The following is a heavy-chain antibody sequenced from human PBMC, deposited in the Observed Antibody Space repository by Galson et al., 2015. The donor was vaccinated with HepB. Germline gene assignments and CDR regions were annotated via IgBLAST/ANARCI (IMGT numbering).Heavy chain of an antibody. D-gene: IGHD3-22*01. CDR2: INTNTGNP. J-gene: IGHJ5*02. V-gene: IGHV7-4-1*02. CDR3: AGVYDSSGYLPNWFDP. Sequence: SVKVSCKASGYTFTSYAMNWVRQAPGQGLEWMGWINTNTGNPTYAQGFTGRFVFSLDTSVSTAYLQISSLKAEDTAVYYCAGVYDSSGYLPNWFDPWGQGTLVTVSS. CDR1: GYTFTSYA.